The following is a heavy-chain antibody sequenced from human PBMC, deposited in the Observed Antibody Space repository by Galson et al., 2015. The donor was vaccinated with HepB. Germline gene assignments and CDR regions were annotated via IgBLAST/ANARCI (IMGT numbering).Heavy chain of an antibody. CDR3: GRDVLGAHDY. V-gene: IGHV3-7*01. D-gene: IGHD1-26*01. J-gene: IGHJ4*02. CDR1: GFTFSSYW. Sequence: SLRLSCAASGFTFSSYWVSWVRQAPGKGLEWAANMKQDGSEKYYVDSVKGRFTISRDNAKASLHLQMNSLRAEDTAVYYCGRDVLGAHDYWGQGTLVTVSS. CDR2: MKQDGSEK.